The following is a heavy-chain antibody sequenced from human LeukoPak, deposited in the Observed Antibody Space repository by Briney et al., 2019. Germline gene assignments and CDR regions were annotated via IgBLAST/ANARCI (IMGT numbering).Heavy chain of an antibody. Sequence: GGSLRLACAASGFTFTHNWMSWVRQVPGKGLQWVAAISHDGSKEYYVDSVKGRFTISRDNAIDSLFLQMNSLRAEDAALYYCAAMSLAFWGQGTLVTVSS. D-gene: IGHD2-2*01. CDR2: ISHDGSKE. CDR3: AAMSLAF. CDR1: GFTFTHNW. V-gene: IGHV3-7*01. J-gene: IGHJ4*02.